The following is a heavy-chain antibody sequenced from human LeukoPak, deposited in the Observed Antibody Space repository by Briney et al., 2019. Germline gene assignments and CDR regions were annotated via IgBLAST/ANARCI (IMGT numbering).Heavy chain of an antibody. CDR3: AKKGGRRFYYSGMDV. Sequence: ASVKVSCKASGYTFTSYDINWVRQATGQGLEWMGWMNPNSGNTGYAQKFQGRVTMTRNTSISTAYMELSSLRSEDTAVYYCAKKGGRRFYYSGMDVGGQGTTVTVSS. CDR2: MNPNSGNT. D-gene: IGHD3-16*01. V-gene: IGHV1-8*01. CDR1: GYTFTSYD. J-gene: IGHJ6*02.